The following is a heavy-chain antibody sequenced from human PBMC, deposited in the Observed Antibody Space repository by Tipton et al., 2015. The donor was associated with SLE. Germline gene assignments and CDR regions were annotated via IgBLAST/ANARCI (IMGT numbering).Heavy chain of an antibody. V-gene: IGHV1-46*01. D-gene: IGHD3-3*01. CDR1: GYTFTNYY. CDR2: INPSGGST. J-gene: IGHJ3*02. CDR3: ARESEGYITIFGVVNGAFDM. Sequence: QVQLVQSGAEVKRPGASMKLSCKASGYTFTNYYMHWVRQAPGQGLEWMGIINPSGGSTIYAQKFQGRVTMTRDTSTSTVYMDLSSLRSEDTAVYYCARESEGYITIFGVVNGAFDMWGQGTMVTVSS.